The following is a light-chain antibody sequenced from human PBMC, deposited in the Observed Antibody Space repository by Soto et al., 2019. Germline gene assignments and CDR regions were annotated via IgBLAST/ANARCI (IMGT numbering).Light chain of an antibody. CDR3: LQAERFPIT. Sequence: DIQMTQSPSSVSASVGDRVTITCRASQGISTWLAWYQQKPGKAPKLLCYAASSLQSGVPSRFSGSGSGTDFTLTISSLQPEDFGSYYCLQAERFPITFGQGTRLEIK. J-gene: IGKJ5*01. CDR1: QGISTW. CDR2: AAS. V-gene: IGKV1D-12*01.